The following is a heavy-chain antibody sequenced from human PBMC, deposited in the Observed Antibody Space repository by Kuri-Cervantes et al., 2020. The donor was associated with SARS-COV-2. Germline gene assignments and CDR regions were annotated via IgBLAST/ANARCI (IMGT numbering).Heavy chain of an antibody. CDR1: GFTFDDYG. Sequence: GGSLRLSCAASGFTFDDYGMSWVRQAPGKGLEWVSNIGPSGTTKYYADSVKGRFTISRDNAKNSLYLQMNSLRAEDTAVYYCAKDGTVYDDWLQYHFDYWGQGTLVTVSS. D-gene: IGHD5-24*01. V-gene: IGHV3-11*04. CDR2: IGPSGTTK. J-gene: IGHJ4*02. CDR3: AKDGTVYDDWLQYHFDY.